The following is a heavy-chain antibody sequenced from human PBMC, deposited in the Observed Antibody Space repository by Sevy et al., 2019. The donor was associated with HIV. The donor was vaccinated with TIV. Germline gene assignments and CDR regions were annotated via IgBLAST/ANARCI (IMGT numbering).Heavy chain of an antibody. J-gene: IGHJ6*02. V-gene: IGHV4-31*03. Sequence: SETLSLTCTVFGDSISSGGYFWSWIRQHPGKGLEWIGYIYYSGSTYYNPSLKSRVTISVETSKNQFSLKLSFVTAAGTAVYYCARTYKWNYGLSLSYGMDVWGQGTTVTVSS. CDR3: ARTYKWNYGLSLSYGMDV. CDR2: IYYSGST. D-gene: IGHD1-7*01. CDR1: GDSISSGGYF.